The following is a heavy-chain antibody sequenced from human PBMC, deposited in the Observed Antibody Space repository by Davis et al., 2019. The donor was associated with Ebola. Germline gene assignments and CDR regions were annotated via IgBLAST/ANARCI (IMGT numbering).Heavy chain of an antibody. CDR2: IYSGGST. CDR3: ARGGGYNFRYYYGMDV. D-gene: IGHD5-24*01. CDR1: GFTFSSYA. V-gene: IGHV3-53*01. J-gene: IGHJ6*04. Sequence: GGSLRLSCAASGFTFSSYAMSWVRQAPGKGLEWVSVIYSGGSTYYADSVKGRFTISRDNSKNTLYLQMNSLRAEDTAVYYCARGGGYNFRYYYGMDVWGKGTTVTVSS.